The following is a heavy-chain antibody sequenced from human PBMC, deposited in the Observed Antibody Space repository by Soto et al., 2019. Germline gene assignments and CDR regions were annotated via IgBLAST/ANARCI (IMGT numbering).Heavy chain of an antibody. Sequence: QVQLVQSGPEVKRPGSSVKVSCEASGLTYSSHVISWVRQAPGQGLEWMGGIIPLFGIPNYAQKFQGRLTITADKSTSTAYMELSSLRSEDTAVYYCARGVVDTNVVFKGFDPWGQGTLVTVSS. CDR3: ARGVVDTNVVFKGFDP. CDR2: IIPLFGIP. J-gene: IGHJ5*02. CDR1: GLTYSSHV. D-gene: IGHD2-15*01. V-gene: IGHV1-69*17.